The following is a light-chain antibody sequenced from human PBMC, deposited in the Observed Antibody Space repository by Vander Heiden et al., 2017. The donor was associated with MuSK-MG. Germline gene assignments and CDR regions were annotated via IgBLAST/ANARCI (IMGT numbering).Light chain of an antibody. CDR2: AAS. V-gene: IGKV1-39*01. J-gene: IGKJ5*01. CDR3: QRRDGTPQN. CDR1: QSISSY. Sequence: DIQMTQSPSSLSASVGDRVTITCRASQSISSYLNWYQQKPGKAPKLLIYAASSLQSGVPSRFSSSASGTDFTLTISMLQPEDFATYYCQRRDGTPQNFGQGTRLEIK.